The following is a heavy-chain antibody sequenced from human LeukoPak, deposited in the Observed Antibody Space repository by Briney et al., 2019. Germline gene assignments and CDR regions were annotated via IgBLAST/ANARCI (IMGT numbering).Heavy chain of an antibody. CDR3: AREGSCSSTSCYDLRQALDAFDI. CDR1: GDSVSSNSAA. D-gene: IGHD2-2*01. CDR2: TYYRSKWYN. V-gene: IGHV6-1*01. J-gene: IGHJ3*02. Sequence: SQTLSLTCAISGDSVSSNSAAWNWIRQSPSRGLEWLGRTYYRSKWYNDYAVSVKSRITINPDTSKNQFSLQLNSVTPEDTAVYYCAREGSCSSTSCYDLRQALDAFDIWGQGTMVTVSS.